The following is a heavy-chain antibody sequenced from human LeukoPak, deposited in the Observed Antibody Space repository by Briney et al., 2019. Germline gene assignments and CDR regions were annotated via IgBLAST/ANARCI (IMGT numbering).Heavy chain of an antibody. J-gene: IGHJ4*02. Sequence: ASVKVSCKASGYTFTGYYMHWVRQAPGQGLEWMGWINPNSGGTNYAQKFQGRVTMTRDTSISTAYMELSRLRSDDTAVYYCARDFDWLLYQFGYWGQGTLVTVSS. D-gene: IGHD3-9*01. CDR2: INPNSGGT. CDR1: GYTFTGYY. V-gene: IGHV1-2*02. CDR3: ARDFDWLLYQFGY.